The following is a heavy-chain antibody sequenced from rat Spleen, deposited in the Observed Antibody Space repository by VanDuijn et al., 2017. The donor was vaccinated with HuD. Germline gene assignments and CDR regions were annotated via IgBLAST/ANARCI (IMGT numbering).Heavy chain of an antibody. J-gene: IGHJ2*01. CDR3: ARSDYSGVFDY. V-gene: IGHV2-6*01. CDR2: ISSGGST. Sequence: QVQLKESGPGLVQPSQTLSLTCTVSGFSLTNYNVHWVRQPPGKGLEWIAAISSGGSTYYNSALKSRLSISRDTSKSQVFLKMNSLQTEDTAMYFCARSDYSGVFDYWGQGVMVTVSS. CDR1: GFSLTNYN. D-gene: IGHD1-1*01.